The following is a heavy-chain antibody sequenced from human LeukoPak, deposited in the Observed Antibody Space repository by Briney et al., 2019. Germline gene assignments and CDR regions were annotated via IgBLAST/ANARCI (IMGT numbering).Heavy chain of an antibody. CDR2: INHSGST. V-gene: IGHV4-34*01. J-gene: IGHJ4*02. Sequence: SETLSLTCAVYGVSFSGYYWSWIRQPPGKGLEWIGEINHSGSTNYNPSLKSRVTISVDTSKNQFSLKLSSVTAADTAVYYCARGPRMFDYWGQGTLVTVSS. CDR1: GVSFSGYY. CDR3: ARGPRMFDY. D-gene: IGHD2-15*01.